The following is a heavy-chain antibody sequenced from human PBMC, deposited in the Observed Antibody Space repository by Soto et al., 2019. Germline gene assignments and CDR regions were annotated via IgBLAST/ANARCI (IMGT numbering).Heavy chain of an antibody. CDR2: ISSSSSYT. CDR3: ARDLGSGSDY. CDR1: GFTFSDYY. J-gene: IGHJ4*02. D-gene: IGHD1-26*01. V-gene: IGHV3-11*06. Sequence: QVQLVESGGGLVKPGGSLRLSCAASGFTFSDYYMSWIRQAPGKGLEWVSYISSSSSYTNYADSVKGRFTISRDNAKNSLYAAMDSLRAEDTAVYYCARDLGSGSDYWGQGTLVTVSS.